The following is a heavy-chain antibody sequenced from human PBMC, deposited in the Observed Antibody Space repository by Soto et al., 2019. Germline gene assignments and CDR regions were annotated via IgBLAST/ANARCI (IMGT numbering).Heavy chain of an antibody. CDR2: IYPYDSDT. D-gene: IGHD1-7*01. V-gene: IGHV5-51*01. J-gene: IGHJ3*01. CDR3: ATYDGANYNDAFHV. Sequence: GESLKISCKDSGYSFTSYWIGWVRQMPGKGLEWIGIIYPYDSDTRYSPSFQGRVTISADKSISTAYLHWSSLQASDTALYYCATYDGANYNDAFHVWGQGTIVTV. CDR1: GYSFTSYW.